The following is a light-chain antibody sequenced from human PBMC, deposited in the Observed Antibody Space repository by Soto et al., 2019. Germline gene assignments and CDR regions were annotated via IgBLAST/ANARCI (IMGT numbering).Light chain of an antibody. J-gene: IGLJ1*01. Sequence: QSVLTQPASVAGSPGQSITISCTGTSSDVGGYNYVSWYQQHPGKAPKLMIYDVRNRPSGVSNRFSGSKSVNTASLTISGLQAEDEADYYCSSYTTISIYVFGTGTKVTV. V-gene: IGLV2-14*01. CDR2: DVR. CDR3: SSYTTISIYV. CDR1: SSDVGGYNY.